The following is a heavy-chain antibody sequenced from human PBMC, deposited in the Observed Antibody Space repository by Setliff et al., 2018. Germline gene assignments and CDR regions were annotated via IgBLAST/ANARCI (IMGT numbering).Heavy chain of an antibody. Sequence: PGESLKISCKGSGYSFTSYWIGWVRQMPGKGLEWMGIIYPGDSDTRYSPSFQGQVTISADKSISTAYLQWSSLKASDTAIYYCARHRVGNSGYAIPILDFWGQGALVTVSS. V-gene: IGHV5-51*01. J-gene: IGHJ4*02. CDR3: ARHRVGNSGYAIPILDF. D-gene: IGHD5-12*01. CDR2: IYPGDSDT. CDR1: GYSFTSYW.